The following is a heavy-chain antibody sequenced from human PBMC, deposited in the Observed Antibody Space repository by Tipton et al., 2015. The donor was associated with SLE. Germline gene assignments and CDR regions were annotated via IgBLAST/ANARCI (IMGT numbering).Heavy chain of an antibody. V-gene: IGHV4-59*12. CDR3: ARSSGDSLYYGNY. CDR1: GGSISNYY. Sequence: TLSLTCTVSGGSISNYYWSWLRQPPGKGLEWVGFIYHSGSTYYNPSLKSRVSISVDRSKNHLTLMLTSVTAADTAVYYCARSSGDSLYYGNYWGQGALVTVAA. J-gene: IGHJ4*02. CDR2: IYHSGST. D-gene: IGHD2-15*01.